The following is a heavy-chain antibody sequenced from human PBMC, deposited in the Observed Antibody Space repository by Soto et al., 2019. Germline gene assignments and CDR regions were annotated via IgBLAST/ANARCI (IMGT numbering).Heavy chain of an antibody. Sequence: VQLAESGGGLVKPGGSLRLSCAASGFSFSKAWMSWVRQAPGKGLEWVAVIWYDGSNKYYADSVKGRFTISRDNSKNTLYLQMNSLRAEDTAVYYCARSYYYDSSGPFDYWGQGTLVTVSS. J-gene: IGHJ4*02. V-gene: IGHV3-33*08. CDR1: GFSFSKAW. D-gene: IGHD3-22*01. CDR3: ARSYYYDSSGPFDY. CDR2: IWYDGSNK.